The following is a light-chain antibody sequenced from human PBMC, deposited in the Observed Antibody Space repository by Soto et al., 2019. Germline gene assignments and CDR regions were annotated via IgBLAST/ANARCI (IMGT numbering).Light chain of an antibody. J-gene: IGKJ5*01. V-gene: IGKV3-20*01. CDR1: QSVSNN. CDR2: GAS. CDR3: QQCGSSPIT. Sequence: EVLLTQSPATLSASPGERATLSCRASQSVSNNLAWYQQKPGQAPRLLMYGASARATGAPARFSGGGSGTDFTLTISRLEPEDFAVYYCQQCGSSPITFGQGTLLEI.